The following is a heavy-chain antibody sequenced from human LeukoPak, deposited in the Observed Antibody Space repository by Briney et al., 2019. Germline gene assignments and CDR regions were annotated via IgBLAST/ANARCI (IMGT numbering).Heavy chain of an antibody. J-gene: IGHJ5*02. CDR1: GFTFGSYW. V-gene: IGHV3-74*01. CDR2: IDRDGRST. Sequence: GGSLSLSCAASGFTFGSYWMHWVRQAPGKGLVWVSHIDRDGRSTNYAGSVKGRFTISRDNARNTLFLQMNSLRVEDTAVYYCARDRGSTNWFDPWGQGTLVTVSS. D-gene: IGHD1-26*01. CDR3: ARDRGSTNWFDP.